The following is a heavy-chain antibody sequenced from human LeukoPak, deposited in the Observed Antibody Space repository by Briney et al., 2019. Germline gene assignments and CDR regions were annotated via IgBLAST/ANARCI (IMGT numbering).Heavy chain of an antibody. J-gene: IGHJ6*04. D-gene: IGHD2-2*01. CDR2: FHPEDGET. CDR3: ATDGGCSSTSCNDYGMDV. CDR1: GYTLTELS. Sequence: ASVKVSCKVSGYTLTELSMHWVRQAPGKGLEWRRGFHPEDGETIYAQEFQGRVTMTEDTSTDTAYMELSSLRSEDTAVYYCATDGGCSSTSCNDYGMDVWGKGTTATVSS. V-gene: IGHV1-24*01.